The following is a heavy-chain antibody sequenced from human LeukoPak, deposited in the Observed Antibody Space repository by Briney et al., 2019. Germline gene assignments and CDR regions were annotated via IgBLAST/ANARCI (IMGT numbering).Heavy chain of an antibody. D-gene: IGHD2-15*01. CDR3: ARVGIVVVVAAKFKPNDAFDI. CDR1: GYTFTSYG. Sequence: ASVKVSCKASGYTFTSYGISWVRQAPGQGLEWMGWISAYNGNTNYAQKLQGRVTMTTDTSTSTAYMELRSLRSDDTAVYYCARVGIVVVVAAKFKPNDAFDIWGQGTMVTVSS. V-gene: IGHV1-18*01. CDR2: ISAYNGNT. J-gene: IGHJ3*02.